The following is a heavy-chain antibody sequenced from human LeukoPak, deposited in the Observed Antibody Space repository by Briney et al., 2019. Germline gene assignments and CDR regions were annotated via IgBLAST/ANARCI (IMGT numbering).Heavy chain of an antibody. J-gene: IGHJ4*02. D-gene: IGHD5-18*01. V-gene: IGHV4-38-2*01. CDR2: IYHSGST. CDR3: ARGIAGYSYGYVPLYYFDY. Sequence: SETLSLTCAVSGYSISSGYYWGWIRQPPGKGLEWIGSIYHSGSTYYNPSLKSRVTISVDTSKNQFSLKLSSVTAADTAVYYCARGIAGYSYGYVPLYYFDYWGQGTLVTVSS. CDR1: GYSISSGYY.